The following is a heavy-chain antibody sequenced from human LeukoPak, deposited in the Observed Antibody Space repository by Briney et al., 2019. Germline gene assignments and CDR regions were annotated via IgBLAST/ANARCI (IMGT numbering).Heavy chain of an antibody. J-gene: IGHJ4*02. D-gene: IGHD2/OR15-2a*01. Sequence: PGGSLRLSCAASGFTFVNYGMHWIRQAPGKGLEWVAVIWHDGSNKYYADSVKGRFTISRDNTKDTLYLQMNSLRDEDTAVYYCAKDHVEVALDENHFDQWGQGTLVTVSS. CDR1: GFTFVNYG. V-gene: IGHV3-33*06. CDR2: IWHDGSNK. CDR3: AKDHVEVALDENHFDQ.